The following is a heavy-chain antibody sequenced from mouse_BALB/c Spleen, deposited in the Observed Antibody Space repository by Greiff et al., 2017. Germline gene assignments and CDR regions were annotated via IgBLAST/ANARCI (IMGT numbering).Heavy chain of an antibody. CDR2: ISSGGSYT. J-gene: IGHJ4*01. D-gene: IGHD1-1*02. CDR3: ARGWVDY. Sequence: EVQVVESGGGLVKPGGSLKLSCAASGFTFSSYTMSWVRQTPEKRLEWVATISSGGSYTYYPDSVKGRFTISRDNAKNTLYLQMSSLKSEDTAMYYCARGWVDYWGQGTSVTVSS. CDR1: GFTFSSYT. V-gene: IGHV5-6-4*01.